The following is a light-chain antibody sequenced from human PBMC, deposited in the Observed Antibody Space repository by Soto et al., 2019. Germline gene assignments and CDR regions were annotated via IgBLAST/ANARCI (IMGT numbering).Light chain of an antibody. Sequence: QSALTQPPSASGSPGQSVTISCTGTSSDVGGYNYVSWYQQHPGKAPKLMIYEVSKRPSGVPDRFSGYKSGNTASLTVSGIQAEDEADYYCSSYAGSNNVVFGGGTQLTVL. J-gene: IGLJ2*01. V-gene: IGLV2-8*01. CDR3: SSYAGSNNVV. CDR1: SSDVGGYNY. CDR2: EVS.